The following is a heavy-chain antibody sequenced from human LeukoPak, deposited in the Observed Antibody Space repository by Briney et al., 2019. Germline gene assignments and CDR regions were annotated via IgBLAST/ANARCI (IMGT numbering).Heavy chain of an antibody. D-gene: IGHD4-23*01. CDR3: ARDRLRGCDY. CDR2: IKQDGSEK. V-gene: IGHV3-7*01. J-gene: IGHJ4*02. Sequence: PGGSLRLSCAASGFTLSSYWMSWVRQAPGKGLEWVANIKQDGSEKYYVDSVKGRFTISRDNAKNSLYLQMNSLRAEDTAVYYCARDRLRGCDYWGQGTLVTVSS. CDR1: GFTLSSYW.